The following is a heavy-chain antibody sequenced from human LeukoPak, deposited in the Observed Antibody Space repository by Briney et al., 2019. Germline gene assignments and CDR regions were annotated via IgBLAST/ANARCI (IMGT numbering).Heavy chain of an antibody. Sequence: GASVTVSCKASAYTFTSYGISWVRQAPGQGLEWMGWISAYNGDTNYAQNLQGRVTMTTDTSTSTAYMELRSLRSDDTAVFYCARDPYYSDSRVRLGQGLSPYYFDYWGQGTLVTVSS. J-gene: IGHJ4*02. CDR2: ISAYNGDT. CDR1: AYTFTSYG. V-gene: IGHV1-18*01. D-gene: IGHD3-22*01. CDR3: ARDPYYSDSRVRLGQGLSPYYFDY.